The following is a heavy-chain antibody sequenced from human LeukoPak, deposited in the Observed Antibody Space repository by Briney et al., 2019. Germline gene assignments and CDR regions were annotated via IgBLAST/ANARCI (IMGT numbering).Heavy chain of an antibody. Sequence: SETLSLTCAVYGGSFSGYYWSWIRQPPGKGLEWIGEINHSGSTNYNPSLKSRVTISVDTSKNQFSLKLSSVTAADTAVYYCARVKRAAAGIVFDYWGQGTLVTVSS. CDR3: ARVKRAAAGIVFDY. CDR1: GGSFSGYY. CDR2: INHSGST. V-gene: IGHV4-34*01. D-gene: IGHD6-13*01. J-gene: IGHJ4*02.